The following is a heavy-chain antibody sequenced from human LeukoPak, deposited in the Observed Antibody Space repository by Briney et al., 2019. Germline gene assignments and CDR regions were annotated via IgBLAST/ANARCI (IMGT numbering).Heavy chain of an antibody. D-gene: IGHD5-12*01. CDR1: GFTFENYN. J-gene: IGHJ6*04. CDR2: ISSISSHI. CDR3: ARASSAYDSALNYYYGMDV. V-gene: IGHV3-21*06. Sequence: GGSLRLSCAASGFTFENYNMNWVRQAPGEGLEWVSSISSISSHIYYVDSVKGRFSISRDNARNSVYLQMNSLRVEDTALYYCARASSAYDSALNYYYGMDVWGKGTTVTVSS.